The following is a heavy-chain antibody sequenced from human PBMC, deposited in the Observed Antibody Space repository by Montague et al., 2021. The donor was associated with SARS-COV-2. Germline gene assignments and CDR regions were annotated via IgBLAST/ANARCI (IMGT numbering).Heavy chain of an antibody. V-gene: IGHV4-34*01. D-gene: IGHD4-11*01. CDR2: INHSGGT. CDR1: GGSVRGYF. J-gene: IGHJ4*02. Sequence: SETLSLTCAVQGGSVRGYFWRWIGRSPGKRLVWIREINHSGGTNYNPSLKSRVTISADTSQNQFSLKVSSVTASDTAVYYCARGADYYSDYRGTLRYWGQGTLVSVSS. CDR3: ARGADYYSDYRGTLRY.